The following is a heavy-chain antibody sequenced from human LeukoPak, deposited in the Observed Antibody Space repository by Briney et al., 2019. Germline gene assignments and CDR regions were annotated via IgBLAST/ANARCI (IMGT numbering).Heavy chain of an antibody. D-gene: IGHD6-6*01. J-gene: IGHJ4*02. CDR3: ARIGYSSSSLDY. CDR1: GFIFSNYW. CDR2: IKQDGTVK. Sequence: PGGSLRLSCGASGFIFSNYWMSWVRQAPGKGLEWVANIKQDGTVKYYVDSEKGRFTISRDNAKNSLYLQMNSLRVEDTAVYYCARIGYSSSSLDYWGQGTLVTVSS. V-gene: IGHV3-7*01.